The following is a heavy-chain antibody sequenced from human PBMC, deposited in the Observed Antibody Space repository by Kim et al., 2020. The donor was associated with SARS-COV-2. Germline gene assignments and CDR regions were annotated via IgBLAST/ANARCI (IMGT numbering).Heavy chain of an antibody. J-gene: IGHJ4*02. CDR1: GGSFSGYY. CDR2: VNRGGST. V-gene: IGHV4-34*01. D-gene: IGHD3-10*01. Sequence: SETLSLTCAAYGGSFSGYYWSWIRQPPGKGLEWIGEVNRGGSTNYNPSLKSRVTISLDTSKNQFSLKLTPVTAADTAVYYCARVPLPRITMVRGVTRYFDYWGQGNLVTVSS. CDR3: ARVPLPRITMVRGVTRYFDY.